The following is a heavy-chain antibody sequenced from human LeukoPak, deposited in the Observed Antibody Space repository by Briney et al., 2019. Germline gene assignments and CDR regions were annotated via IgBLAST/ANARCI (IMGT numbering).Heavy chain of an antibody. CDR1: GFTFSSYA. Sequence: GGSLRLSCAASGFTFSSYAMHWVRQAPGKGLGWVAVISYDGSNKYYADSVKGRFTISRDNSKNTLYLQMNSLRAEDTAVYYCAREYCSSTSCPIFDYWGQGTLVTVSS. V-gene: IGHV3-30*04. CDR2: ISYDGSNK. D-gene: IGHD2-2*01. CDR3: AREYCSSTSCPIFDY. J-gene: IGHJ4*02.